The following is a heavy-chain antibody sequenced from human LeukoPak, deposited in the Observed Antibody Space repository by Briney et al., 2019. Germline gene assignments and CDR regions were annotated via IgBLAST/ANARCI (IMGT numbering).Heavy chain of an antibody. CDR1: GFTLDDYA. J-gene: IGHJ4*02. D-gene: IGHD6-6*01. Sequence: QPGRSLILSCAASGFTLDDYAMNWVRQAPGKGLEWVSSISWNSGSIGYADSVQGRFTISRDNAKNSLYLQMNSLRAEDTAFYYCAKDIRSSSLGVAVDWGQGTLVTVSS. V-gene: IGHV3-9*01. CDR2: ISWNSGSI. CDR3: AKDIRSSSLGVAVD.